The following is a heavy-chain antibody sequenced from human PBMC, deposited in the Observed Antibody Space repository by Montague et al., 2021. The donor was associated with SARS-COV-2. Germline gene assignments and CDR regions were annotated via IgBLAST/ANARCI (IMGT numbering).Heavy chain of an antibody. V-gene: IGHV4-61*02. J-gene: IGHJ5*02. D-gene: IGHD6-25*01. Sequence: TLSLTCTVSISSISSGSYYWSWIRQPAGKGLEWIGRIYTSGSTNYNPSLKSRVTISVDTSKNQFSLKLSSVTAADTAVYYCARDGYSSGWNGLHWFDPWGQGTLVTVSS. CDR1: ISSISSGSYY. CDR2: IYTSGST. CDR3: ARDGYSSGWNGLHWFDP.